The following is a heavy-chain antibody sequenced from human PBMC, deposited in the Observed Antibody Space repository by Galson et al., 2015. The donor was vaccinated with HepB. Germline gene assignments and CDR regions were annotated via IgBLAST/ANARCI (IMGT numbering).Heavy chain of an antibody. Sequence: SLRLSCAASGFTFDDYAMHWVRQAPGKGLEWVSGISWNSGNIGYADSVKGRFTISRDNAKSSLYLQMNSLRAEDTALYYCAKLGTNAQNDAFDIWGQGTMVTVSS. CDR2: ISWNSGNI. CDR1: GFTFDDYA. J-gene: IGHJ3*02. D-gene: IGHD1-1*01. V-gene: IGHV3-9*01. CDR3: AKLGTNAQNDAFDI.